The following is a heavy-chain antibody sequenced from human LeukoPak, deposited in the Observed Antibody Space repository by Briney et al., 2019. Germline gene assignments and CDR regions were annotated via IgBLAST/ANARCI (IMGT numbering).Heavy chain of an antibody. Sequence: ASVKVSCKASGYTFTGHYLHWVRQAPGQGLEWMGWINPNSGVANYAQKFQGRVTVTRDTSITTAYMELSRLTSADTAVYYCARGVYCTSTSCYSGLGYYYYYMDVWGKGTTVTVSS. CDR3: ARGVYCTSTSCYSGLGYYYYYMDV. D-gene: IGHD2-2*02. J-gene: IGHJ6*03. V-gene: IGHV1-2*02. CDR1: GYTFTGHY. CDR2: INPNSGVA.